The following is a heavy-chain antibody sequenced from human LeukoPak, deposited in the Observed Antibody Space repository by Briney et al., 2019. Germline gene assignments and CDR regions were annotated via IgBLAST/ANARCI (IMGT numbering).Heavy chain of an antibody. J-gene: IGHJ6*02. CDR2: INHSGST. CDR3: ARGMAGTSQKISSDYYYGMDV. CDR1: GGSFSGYY. Sequence: SETLSLTCAVYGGSFSGYYWSWIRQPPGKGLEWIGEINHSGSTNYNPSLKSRVTISVDTSKNQFSLKLSSVTAADTAVYYCARGMAGTSQKISSDYYYGMDVWGQGTTVTVSS. V-gene: IGHV4-34*01. D-gene: IGHD1-14*01.